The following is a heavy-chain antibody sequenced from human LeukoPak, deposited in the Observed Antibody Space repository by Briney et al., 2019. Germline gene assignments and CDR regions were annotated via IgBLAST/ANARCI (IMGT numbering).Heavy chain of an antibody. CDR3: ARTRYYYNSRSYGAPYYFDY. CDR2: IYYSGST. V-gene: IGHV4-39*01. D-gene: IGHD3-10*01. CDR1: GASISSYY. J-gene: IGHJ4*02. Sequence: PSETLSLTCTVSGASISSYYWGWIRQPPGKGLEWIGSIYYSGSTYYNPSLKSRVTISVDTSKNQFSLKLSSVTAADTAVYYCARTRYYYNSRSYGAPYYFDYWGQGTLVTVSS.